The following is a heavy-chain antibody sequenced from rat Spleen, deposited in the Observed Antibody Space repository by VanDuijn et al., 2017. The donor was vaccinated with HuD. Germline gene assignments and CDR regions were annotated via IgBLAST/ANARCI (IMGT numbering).Heavy chain of an antibody. CDR1: GFSLIRYN. CDR2: MRYNGDT. Sequence: QVQLKESGPGLVQPSQTLSLTCTVSGFSLIRYNVHWVRQPPGKGLEWMGRMRYNGDTSYNSALKSRLSINRDTSKSQVFLKMNSLQTDDPAIYFCTRSYGGYSQHWFAYWGQGTLVTVSS. J-gene: IGHJ3*01. CDR3: TRSYGGYSQHWFAY. V-gene: IGHV2-63*01. D-gene: IGHD1-11*01.